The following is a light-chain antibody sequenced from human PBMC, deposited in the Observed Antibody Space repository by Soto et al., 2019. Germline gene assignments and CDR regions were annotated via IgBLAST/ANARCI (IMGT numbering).Light chain of an antibody. Sequence: EIVLTQSPGTLSLSPEERATLSCRASQSVSSSYLAWYQQKPGQAPRLLIYGASSRATGIPDRFSGSGSGTDFTLTISRLEPEDFAVYYCQQHGSSPFTFGPGTKVDIK. CDR3: QQHGSSPFT. J-gene: IGKJ3*01. CDR2: GAS. V-gene: IGKV3-20*01. CDR1: QSVSSSY.